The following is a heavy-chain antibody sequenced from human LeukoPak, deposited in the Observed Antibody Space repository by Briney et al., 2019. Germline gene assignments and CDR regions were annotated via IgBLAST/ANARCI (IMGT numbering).Heavy chain of an antibody. D-gene: IGHD6-13*01. CDR3: ARLWGRHSSSSWAFDP. CDR1: GYSFTNYW. Sequence: GESLKVSCKGSGYSFTNYWIGWVRQMPGKGLDWMGIIYPGDSDTRYSPSFQGQVTISADKSISTAYLQWSSLKASDTAMYYCARLWGRHSSSSWAFDPWGQGTLVTVSS. J-gene: IGHJ5*02. V-gene: IGHV5-51*01. CDR2: IYPGDSDT.